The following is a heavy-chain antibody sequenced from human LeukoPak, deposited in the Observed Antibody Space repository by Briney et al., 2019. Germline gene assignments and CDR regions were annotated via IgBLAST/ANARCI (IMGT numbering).Heavy chain of an antibody. CDR3: AKDRLGALYYYDSSGYYRFDY. J-gene: IGHJ4*01. V-gene: IGHV3-30*18. Sequence: PGGSLRLSCAASEFTFSSYGMHGVRQAPGKGLEGVAVISYDGSNQYYADTVKGRFTISRDNSKNTLYLQMNSLRAEDTAVYYCAKDRLGALYYYDSSGYYRFDYWGQGTLVTVSS. D-gene: IGHD3-22*01. CDR1: EFTFSSYG. CDR2: ISYDGSNQ.